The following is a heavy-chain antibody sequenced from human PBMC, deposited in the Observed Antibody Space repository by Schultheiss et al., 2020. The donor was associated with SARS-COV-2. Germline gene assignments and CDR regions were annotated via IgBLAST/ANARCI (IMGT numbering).Heavy chain of an antibody. J-gene: IGHJ4*02. CDR3: ARLRGAVAGHFDY. V-gene: IGHV4-59*12. CDR2: IYYSGST. CDR1: GGSISSYY. Sequence: SETLSLTCTVSGGSISSYYWSWIRQPPGKGLEWIGYIYYSGSTNYNPSLKSRVTMSVDTSKNQFSLKLSSVTAADTAMYYCARLRGAVAGHFDYWGQGTLVTVSS. D-gene: IGHD6-19*01.